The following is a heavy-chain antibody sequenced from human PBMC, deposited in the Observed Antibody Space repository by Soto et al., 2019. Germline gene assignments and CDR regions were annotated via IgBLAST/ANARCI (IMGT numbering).Heavy chain of an antibody. CDR2: IGYDGSLE. CDR3: AREHYDSSGYHRIDS. Sequence: QVQLVESGGGVAQPGRSLRVSCAASGFTFSGYAMHWVRQAPGKGLEWVAIIGYDGSLESYAESVKGRFTISRDNSNNTLFLLMNSLRPEDTAVYYCAREHYDSSGYHRIDSWGQGTLVTVSS. D-gene: IGHD3-22*01. J-gene: IGHJ4*02. CDR1: GFTFSGYA. V-gene: IGHV3-30-3*01.